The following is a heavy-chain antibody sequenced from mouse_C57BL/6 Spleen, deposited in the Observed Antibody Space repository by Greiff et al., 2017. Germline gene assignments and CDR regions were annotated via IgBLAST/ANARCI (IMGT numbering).Heavy chain of an antibody. D-gene: IGHD2-2*01. V-gene: IGHV14-4*01. CDR2: IDPENGDT. Sequence: EVQLQQSGAELVRPGASVKLSCTASGFNIKDDYMHWVKQRPEQDLEWIGWIDPENGDTEYASKFQGKATITADTSSNTAYLQLSSLTSEDTAVYYCTRGYDDYWGQGTTLTVSS. CDR3: TRGYDDY. CDR1: GFNIKDDY. J-gene: IGHJ2*01.